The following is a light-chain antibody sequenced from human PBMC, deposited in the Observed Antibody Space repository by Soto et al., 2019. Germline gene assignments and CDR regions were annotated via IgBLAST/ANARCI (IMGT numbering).Light chain of an antibody. CDR3: QQYITYPT. CDR2: DAS. V-gene: IGKV1-5*01. J-gene: IGKJ5*01. Sequence: DIHMTQSPSTLSASVGDRVPITCRASQSLRGWLAWYQQRPGKAPKALIYDASTLASGVPSRFNGSGSGTEFTLTISSLQPDDFATYYCQQYITYPTFGQGTRLEIK. CDR1: QSLRGW.